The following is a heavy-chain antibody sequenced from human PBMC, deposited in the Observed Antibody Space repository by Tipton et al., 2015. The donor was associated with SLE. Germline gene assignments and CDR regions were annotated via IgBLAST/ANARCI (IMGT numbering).Heavy chain of an antibody. V-gene: IGHV4-59*11. CDR1: GGSISSHY. CDR3: ARGEGYSYGLDPFDY. CDR2: IYYSGST. D-gene: IGHD5-18*01. Sequence: TLSLTCTVSGGSISSHYWSRIRQPPGKGLEWIGYIYYSGSTNYNPSLKSRVTISVDTSKNQFSLKLSSVTAADTAVYYCARGEGYSYGLDPFDYWGQGTLVTVSS. J-gene: IGHJ4*02.